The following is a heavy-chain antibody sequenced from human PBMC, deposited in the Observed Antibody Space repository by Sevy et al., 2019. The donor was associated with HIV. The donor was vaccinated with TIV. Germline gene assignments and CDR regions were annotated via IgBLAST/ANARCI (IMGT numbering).Heavy chain of an antibody. CDR1: GGPISSSSYY. CDR2: IYYSGST. V-gene: IGHV4-39*01. Sequence: SETLSLTCTVSGGPISSSSYYWGWIRQPPGKGLEWIGSIYYSGSTYYNPSLKSRVTISVDTSKNQVSLKLSSVTAADTAVYYCAVITIFGVVTDNWFDPWGQGTRVTVSS. CDR3: AVITIFGVVTDNWFDP. J-gene: IGHJ5*02. D-gene: IGHD3-3*01.